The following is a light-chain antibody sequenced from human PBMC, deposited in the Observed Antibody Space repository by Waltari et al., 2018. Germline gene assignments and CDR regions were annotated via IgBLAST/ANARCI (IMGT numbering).Light chain of an antibody. CDR1: SSNIGSNS. CDR3: AAWDDSLSGLV. Sequence: QSVLTQPPSASGTPGQRVTISCSGSSSNIGSNSVYWYQQLPGTTPKLRIYRNNQRPSGVPDRFSGSKSGTSASLAISGLRSEDEADYYCAAWDDSLSGLVFGGGTKLTVL. J-gene: IGLJ2*01. V-gene: IGLV1-47*01. CDR2: RNN.